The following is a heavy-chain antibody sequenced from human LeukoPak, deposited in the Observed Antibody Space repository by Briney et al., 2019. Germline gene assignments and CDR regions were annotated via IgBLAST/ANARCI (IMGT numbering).Heavy chain of an antibody. CDR1: GFTFSSYS. Sequence: RGSLRLSCAASGFTFSSYSMNWVRQAPGKGLEWVSSISSSSSYIYYADSVKGRFTISRDNAKNSLYLQMNSLRAEDTAVYYCAREAYSSSWYDYWGQGTLVTVSS. CDR2: ISSSSSYI. V-gene: IGHV3-21*01. CDR3: AREAYSSSWYDY. J-gene: IGHJ4*02. D-gene: IGHD6-13*01.